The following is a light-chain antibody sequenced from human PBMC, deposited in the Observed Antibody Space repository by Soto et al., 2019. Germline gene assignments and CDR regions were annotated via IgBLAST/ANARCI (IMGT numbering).Light chain of an antibody. CDR2: AAS. CDR1: QSISSY. V-gene: IGKV1-39*01. Sequence: DIQMTQSPSYLSASVGDRVTITCRASQSISSYLNWYQQKPGKAPKLLIYAASSLQSGVPSRFSGSGSGTDFTLTISSLQPEDFATYYCQQSYNTLSITFGQGTRLEIK. J-gene: IGKJ5*01. CDR3: QQSYNTLSIT.